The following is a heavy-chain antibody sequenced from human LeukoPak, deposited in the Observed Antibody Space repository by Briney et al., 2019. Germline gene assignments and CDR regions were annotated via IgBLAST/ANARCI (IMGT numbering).Heavy chain of an antibody. CDR2: ISYDGSNK. Sequence: RAGGSLRLSCAASGFTFSSYAMHWVRQAPGKGLEWVAVISYDGSNKYYADSVKGRFTISRDNSKNTLYLQMNSPRAEDTAVYYCARDSAAAGFDSWGQGTLVTVSS. CDR1: GFTFSSYA. V-gene: IGHV3-30-3*01. J-gene: IGHJ4*02. D-gene: IGHD6-13*01. CDR3: ARDSAAAGFDS.